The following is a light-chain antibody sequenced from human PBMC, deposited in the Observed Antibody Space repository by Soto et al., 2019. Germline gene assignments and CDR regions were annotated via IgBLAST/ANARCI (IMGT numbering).Light chain of an antibody. J-gene: IGKJ2*01. V-gene: IGKV1-39*01. CDR1: QSIGSY. Sequence: DIQMTQSPSSLSASVGDRVTIPCRASQSIGSYLNWYQHKPGKAPKLLIYAASSLPGWVPSRFSGSGSGTDVTLTVSSLQPEDFATYYCQQSYNAPYTFGQGTKLEIK. CDR2: AAS. CDR3: QQSYNAPYT.